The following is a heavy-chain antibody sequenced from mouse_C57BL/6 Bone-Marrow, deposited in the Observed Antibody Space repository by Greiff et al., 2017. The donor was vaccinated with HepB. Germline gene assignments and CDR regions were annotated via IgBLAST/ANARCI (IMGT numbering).Heavy chain of an antibody. CDR2: IDPSDSYT. D-gene: IGHD3-3*01. J-gene: IGHJ3*01. CDR3: ASGGLFAY. CDR1: GYTFTSYW. V-gene: IGHV1-59*01. Sequence: VQLQQPGAELVRPGTSVKLSCKASGYTFTSYWMHWVKQRPGQGLEWIGVIDPSDSYTNYNQKFKGKATLTVDTSSSTAYMQLSSLTSEDSAVDYCASGGLFAYGGQGTLVTVSA.